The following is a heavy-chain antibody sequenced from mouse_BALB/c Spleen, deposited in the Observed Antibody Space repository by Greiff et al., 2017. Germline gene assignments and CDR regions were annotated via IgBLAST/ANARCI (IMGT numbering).Heavy chain of an antibody. CDR3: ARLPMRYAMDY. V-gene: IGHV1-9*01. Sequence: QVQLQQSGAELMKPGASVKISCKATGYTFSSYWIEWVKQRPGHGLEWIGEILPGSGSTNYNEKFKGKATFTADTSSNTAYMQLSSLTSEDSAVYYCARLPMRYAMDYWGQGTSVTVSS. CDR1: GYTFSSYW. CDR2: ILPGSGST. J-gene: IGHJ4*01.